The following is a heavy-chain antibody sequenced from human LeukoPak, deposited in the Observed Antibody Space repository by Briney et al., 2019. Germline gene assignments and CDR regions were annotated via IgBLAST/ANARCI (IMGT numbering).Heavy chain of an antibody. CDR3: ARDHGRAAAGTDGDY. V-gene: IGHV1-46*01. D-gene: IGHD6-13*01. CDR2: INPSGGST. J-gene: IGHJ4*02. CDR1: GYSFTSYY. Sequence: ASVKVSCKASGYSFTSYYMHWVRQAPGQGLEWMVIINPSGGSTSYAQKFQGRVTMTRDMSTSTVYMELSSLRSEDTAVYYCARDHGRAAAGTDGDYWGQGTLVTVSS.